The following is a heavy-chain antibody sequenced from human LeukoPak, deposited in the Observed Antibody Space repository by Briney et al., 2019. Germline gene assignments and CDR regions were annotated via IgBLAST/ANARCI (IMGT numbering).Heavy chain of an antibody. Sequence: SETLSLTCAVSGYSISSGCYWGWIRQPPGKGLEWIGSIYHSGSTYYNPSLKSRVTISVDTSKNQFSLKLSSVTAADTAVYYCATYGRYSSSSHYFDYWGQGTLVTVSS. CDR2: IYHSGST. CDR3: ATYGRYSSSSHYFDY. CDR1: GYSISSGCY. J-gene: IGHJ4*02. D-gene: IGHD6-6*01. V-gene: IGHV4-38-2*01.